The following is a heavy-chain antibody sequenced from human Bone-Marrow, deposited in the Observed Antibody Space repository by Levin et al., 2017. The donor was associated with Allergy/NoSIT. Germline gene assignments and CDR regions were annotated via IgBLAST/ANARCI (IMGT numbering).Heavy chain of an antibody. V-gene: IGHV3-48*03. J-gene: IGHJ6*02. CDR2: ISSGGSTI. CDR3: ARDFPADYYYGMDV. CDR1: GFKFSNSD. Sequence: GESLKISCAASGFKFSNSDINWVRQAPGKGLEWLSYISSGGSTIYYADSVKGRFTISRDNAKNSLFLQMNGLRADDTAVYYCARDFPADYYYGMDVWGQGTTVTVSS.